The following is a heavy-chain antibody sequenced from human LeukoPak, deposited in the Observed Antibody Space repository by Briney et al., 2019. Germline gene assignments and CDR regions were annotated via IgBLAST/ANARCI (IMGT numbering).Heavy chain of an antibody. J-gene: IGHJ5*02. V-gene: IGHV7-4-1*02. CDR1: GYTFTSYA. D-gene: IGHD3-9*01. CDR3: ASHSRYFDWLNSWFDP. Sequence: ASVKVSCKASGYTFTSYAMNWVRQAPGQGLEWMGWINTNTGNPTYAQGFTGRFVFSLDTSVSTAYLQISSLKAEDTAVYYCASHSRYFDWLNSWFDPWGQGTLVTVSS. CDR2: INTNTGNP.